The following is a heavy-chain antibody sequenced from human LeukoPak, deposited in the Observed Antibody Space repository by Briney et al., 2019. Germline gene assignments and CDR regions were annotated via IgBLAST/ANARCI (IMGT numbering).Heavy chain of an antibody. V-gene: IGHV3-23*01. D-gene: IGHD3-3*01. CDR1: GFTFDDYA. Sequence: PGRSLRLSCAASGFTFDDYAMHWVRQAPGKGLEWVSGISGSTGNTYYADSVKGRLIISRANSKNTLYLQMNSLSAEDTAVYYCATKGRNYDFWSGSSNFDYWGQGILVTVSS. CDR3: ATKGRNYDFWSGSSNFDY. J-gene: IGHJ4*02. CDR2: ISGSTGNT.